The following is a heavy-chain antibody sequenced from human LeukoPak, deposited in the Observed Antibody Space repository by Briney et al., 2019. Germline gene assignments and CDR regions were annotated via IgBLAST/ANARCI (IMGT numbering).Heavy chain of an antibody. J-gene: IGHJ6*02. Sequence: PGGSLRLSCAASGFTPSSYWMSWVRPAPGKGLEWVANIKQDGSEKYYMDSVKGRFTISRDNAKNSLYLQMNSLRAEDTAVYYCARDRLVSNFLGYYYYGMDVWGQGTTVTVSS. V-gene: IGHV3-7*01. CDR2: IKQDGSEK. CDR3: ARDRLVSNFLGYYYYGMDV. CDR1: GFTPSSYW. D-gene: IGHD4-11*01.